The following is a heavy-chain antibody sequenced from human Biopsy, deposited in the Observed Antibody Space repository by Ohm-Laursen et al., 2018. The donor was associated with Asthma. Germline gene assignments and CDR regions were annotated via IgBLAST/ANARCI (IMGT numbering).Heavy chain of an antibody. V-gene: IGHV4-61*01. CDR3: AGDFVDSAMDYFDY. Sequence: SDTLSLTCTVSGGSVSSGSHYWSWIRQPPGKGLEWIGYISYSGSTNYNPSLKSRVTISVDTSKNQFSLKLSSVTAADTAVYYCAGDFVDSAMDYFDYWGQGTLVTVSS. D-gene: IGHD5-18*01. CDR1: GGSVSSGSHY. CDR2: ISYSGST. J-gene: IGHJ4*02.